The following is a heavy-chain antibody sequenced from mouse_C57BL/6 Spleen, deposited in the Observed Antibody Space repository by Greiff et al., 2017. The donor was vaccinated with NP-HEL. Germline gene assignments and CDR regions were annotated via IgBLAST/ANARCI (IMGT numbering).Heavy chain of an antibody. CDR1: GYTFTSYT. J-gene: IGHJ4*01. CDR3: ARNDGYPYDY. V-gene: IGHV1-4*01. CDR2: INPSSGYT. D-gene: IGHD2-3*01. Sequence: QVQLKQSGAELARPGASVKMSCKASGYTFTSYTMHWVKQRPGQGLEWIGYINPSSGYTKYNQKFKDKATLTADKSSSTAYMQLSSLTSEDSAVYYCARNDGYPYDYWGQGTSVTVSS.